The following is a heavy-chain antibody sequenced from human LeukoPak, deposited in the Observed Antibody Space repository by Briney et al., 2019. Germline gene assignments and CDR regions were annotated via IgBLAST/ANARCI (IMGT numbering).Heavy chain of an antibody. CDR2: TYYRSRWYN. CDR3: ARGGSYAFDY. CDR1: GGSVSSNNAA. J-gene: IGHJ4*02. D-gene: IGHD3-16*01. V-gene: IGHV6-1*01. Sequence: SQTLSLTCAISGGSVSSNNAAWNWIRQSPSRGLEWLGNTYYRSRWYNDYAASVISRITINSDTSRNQFSLQLNSVTPEDTSVYYCARGGSYAFDYWGQGTLVTVSS.